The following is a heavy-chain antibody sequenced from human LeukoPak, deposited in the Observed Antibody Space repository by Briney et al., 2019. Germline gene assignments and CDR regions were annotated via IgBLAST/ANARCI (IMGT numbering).Heavy chain of an antibody. V-gene: IGHV3-7*01. Sequence: GGSLRLSCAASGFTFSSYRMSWVRQAPGKGLEWVANIKQDGSEKYYVDSVKGRFTISRDNSKNTLYLQMNSLRAEDTAVYYCAMRGIRIHYFDYWGQGTLVTVSS. D-gene: IGHD3-16*01. CDR3: AMRGIRIHYFDY. CDR1: GFTFSSYR. CDR2: IKQDGSEK. J-gene: IGHJ4*02.